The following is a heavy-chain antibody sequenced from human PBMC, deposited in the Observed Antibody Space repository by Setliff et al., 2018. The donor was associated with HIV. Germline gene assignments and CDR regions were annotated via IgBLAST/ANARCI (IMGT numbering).Heavy chain of an antibody. CDR1: GFTFSTYS. CDR2: IRSSGNAI. V-gene: IGHV3-48*01. CDR3: AIVRRIITFWGLVGLVQSLYYFHC. Sequence: GGSLRLSCAASGFTFSTYSMNWVRQAPGKGLEWVSYIRSSGNAIYYADSVKGRFTTSRDDAKNSLYLQMDSLGAADTAVYYCAIVRRIITFWGLVGLVQSLYYFHCWGHGTLVTVSS. J-gene: IGHJ4*01. D-gene: IGHD3-10*02.